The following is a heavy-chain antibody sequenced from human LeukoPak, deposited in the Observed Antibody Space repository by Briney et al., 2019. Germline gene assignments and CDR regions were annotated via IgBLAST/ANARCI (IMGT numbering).Heavy chain of an antibody. V-gene: IGHV1-69*13. D-gene: IGHD3-3*01. CDR3: ARSITIFGVVDNPLYYYYGMDV. J-gene: IGHJ6*02. CDR1: GGTFSSYA. CDR2: IIPIFGTA. Sequence: ASVKVSCKASGGTFSSYAISWVRQAPGQGLEWMGGIIPIFGTANYAQKFQGRVTITADESTSTAYMELSSLRSEDTAVYYCARSITIFGVVDNPLYYYYGMDVWGQGTTVTVSS.